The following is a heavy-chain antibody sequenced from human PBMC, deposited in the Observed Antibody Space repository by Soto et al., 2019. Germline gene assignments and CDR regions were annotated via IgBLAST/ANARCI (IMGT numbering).Heavy chain of an antibody. CDR2: INPSGGST. V-gene: IGHV1-46*01. J-gene: IGHJ6*02. Sequence: QVQLVQSGAEVKEPAASVKVSCKTSGYTFTSYYMHWVRQAPGQGLEWMGIINPSGGSTSYGQKFQGRVTRTRDTSTSTVYMELSSLRSEDTAVYYCARGSLYCYDSGGIRHAYYYGMDVWGQGTTVTVSS. D-gene: IGHD3-22*01. CDR1: GYTFTSYY. CDR3: ARGSLYCYDSGGIRHAYYYGMDV.